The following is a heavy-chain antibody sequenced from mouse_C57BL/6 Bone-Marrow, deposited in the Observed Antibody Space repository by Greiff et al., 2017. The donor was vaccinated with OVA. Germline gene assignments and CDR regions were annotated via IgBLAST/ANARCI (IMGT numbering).Heavy chain of an antibody. D-gene: IGHD1-1*01. J-gene: IGHJ2*01. CDR2: IYPRSGNT. Sequence: QVQLKQSGAELARPGASVKLSCKASGYTFTSYGISWVKQRTGQGLEWIGEIYPRSGNTYYNEKFKGKATLTADKSSSTAYMELRSLTSEDSAVYFCARDYYGSSYFDDWGQGTTLTVSS. V-gene: IGHV1-81*01. CDR3: ARDYYGSSYFDD. CDR1: GYTFTSYG.